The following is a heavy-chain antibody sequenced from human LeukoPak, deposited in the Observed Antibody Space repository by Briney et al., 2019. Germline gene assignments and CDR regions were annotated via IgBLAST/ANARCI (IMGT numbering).Heavy chain of an antibody. CDR1: GGTFSSYA. Sequence: GASVKVSXKASGGTFSSYAISWVRQAPGQGLEWMGGIIPIFGTANYAQKFQGRVTITTDESTSTAYMELSSLRSEDTAVYYCARENVVARGGYWFDPWGQGTLVTVSS. J-gene: IGHJ5*02. CDR2: IIPIFGTA. D-gene: IGHD2-2*01. V-gene: IGHV1-69*05. CDR3: ARENVVARGGYWFDP.